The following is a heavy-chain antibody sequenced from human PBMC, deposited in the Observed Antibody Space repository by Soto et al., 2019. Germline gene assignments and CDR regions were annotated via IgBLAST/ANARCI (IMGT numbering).Heavy chain of an antibody. J-gene: IGHJ5*01. CDR1: GDSITTVDYF. CDR3: ARGRYCLTGRCFPNWFDS. Sequence: PSETLSLTCSVSGDSITTVDYFWAWIRQPPGQALEYIGYIYKSATTYYNPSFESRVAISLDTSKSQFSLNVTSVTAADTAVYFCARGRYCLTGRCFPNWFDSWGQGTLVTDSS. D-gene: IGHD2-15*01. V-gene: IGHV4-30-4*01. CDR2: IYKSATT.